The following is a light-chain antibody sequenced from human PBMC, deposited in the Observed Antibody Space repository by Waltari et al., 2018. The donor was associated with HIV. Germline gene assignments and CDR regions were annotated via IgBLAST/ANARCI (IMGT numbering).Light chain of an antibody. CDR3: QVDFSGHYV. J-gene: IGLJ1*01. CDR2: FDN. V-gene: IGLV3-21*04. Sequence: SIVLTQPPSVSVAPGKTAVITCGGNNIGATGVYWYQQKPGQAPVVVINFDNDRASGIPERVSASKSGNTATLTSTRVEAGDEADYYCQVDFSGHYVFGTGTEVTV. CDR1: NIGATG.